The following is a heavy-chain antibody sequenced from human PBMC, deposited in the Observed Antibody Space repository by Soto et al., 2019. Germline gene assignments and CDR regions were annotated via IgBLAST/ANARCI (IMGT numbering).Heavy chain of an antibody. V-gene: IGHV3-48*03. J-gene: IGHJ3*02. D-gene: IGHD3-3*01. CDR2: INSRGSTV. CDR3: ARDFETRFLEYLYAFDI. CDR1: LFIFRSFE. Sequence: GGSLRLSFAASLFIFRSFEMNWVRQAPGKGLEWVAYINSRGSTVYYADSVRGRFTVSRDNAKNSMYLQLNNLRPEDTAVYYCARDFETRFLEYLYAFDIWGQGTVVTVSS.